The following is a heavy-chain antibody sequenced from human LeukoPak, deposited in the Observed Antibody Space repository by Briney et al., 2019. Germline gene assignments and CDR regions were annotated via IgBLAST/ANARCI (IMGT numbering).Heavy chain of an antibody. V-gene: IGHV3-21*06. D-gene: IGHD4-23*01. J-gene: IGHJ2*01. CDR3: ARSLIQTIFGGNDYYYFDL. CDR1: GFTFSTYN. CDR2: ISTSGAYI. Sequence: PGGSLRLSCAASGFTFSTYNMNWVRQAPGKGLEWVSSISTSGAYIFYRDSVKGRFTISRDYAENSLYLQMNSLRAEDTAVYYCARSLIQTIFGGNDYYYFDLWGRGTLVTVSS.